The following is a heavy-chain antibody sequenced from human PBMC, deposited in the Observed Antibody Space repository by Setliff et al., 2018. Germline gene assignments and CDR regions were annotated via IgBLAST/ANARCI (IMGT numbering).Heavy chain of an antibody. Sequence: PSETLSLTCTVSGGSISSYYWSWIRQPPGKGLEWIGYIYYSGSTNYNPSLKSRVTISVDTSKNQFFLKLSSVTAADTAVYYCARLGPTYYNFWSGYYRYWGQGTLVT. V-gene: IGHV4-59*01. CDR3: ARLGPTYYNFWSGYYRY. J-gene: IGHJ4*02. D-gene: IGHD3-3*01. CDR2: IYYSGST. CDR1: GGSISSYY.